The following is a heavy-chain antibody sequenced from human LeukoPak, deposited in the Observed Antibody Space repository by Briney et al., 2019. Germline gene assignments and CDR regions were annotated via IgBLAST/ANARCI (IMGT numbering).Heavy chain of an antibody. J-gene: IGHJ3*02. CDR3: TRVKGYYDSSGYYKAHAFDI. Sequence: PSETLSLTCAVSGGSISSSNWWSWVRQPPGKGLEWIGEIYHSGSTNYNPSLKSRVTISVDKSKNQFSLKLSSVTAADTAVYYCTRVKGYYDSSGYYKAHAFDIWGQGTMVTVSS. V-gene: IGHV4-4*02. D-gene: IGHD3-22*01. CDR1: GGSISSSNW. CDR2: IYHSGST.